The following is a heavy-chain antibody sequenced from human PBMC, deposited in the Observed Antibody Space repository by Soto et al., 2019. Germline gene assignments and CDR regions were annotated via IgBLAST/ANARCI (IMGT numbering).Heavy chain of an antibody. CDR1: GYSFTSYW. CDR2: IYPGESNT. V-gene: IGHV5-51*01. CDR3: LCHFSPLLYYYGSGSYVSPYYYYYYGMDV. J-gene: IGHJ6*02. Sequence: PGESLKISCKGSGYSFTSYWIGWVRQMPGKGLEWMGIIYPGESNTRYSPSFQGQVTISADKSISTAYLQWSSLKASDTTMYYCLCHFSPLLYYYGSGSYVSPYYYYYYGMDVWGQGTTVTVSS. D-gene: IGHD3-10*01.